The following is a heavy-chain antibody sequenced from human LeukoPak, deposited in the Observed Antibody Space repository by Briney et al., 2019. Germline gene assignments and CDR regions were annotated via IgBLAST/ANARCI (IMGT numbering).Heavy chain of an antibody. CDR2: ISYDGSHK. J-gene: IGHJ4*02. V-gene: IGHV3-30*18. CDR3: AKGIAVAAPFDY. Sequence: GGSLRLSCAASGFTFSSYGMHWVRQAPGKGLEWVAVISYDGSHKYYADSVKGRFTISRDNSKNTLYLQMNSLRAEDTAVYYCAKGIAVAAPFDYWGQGTLVTVSS. D-gene: IGHD6-19*01. CDR1: GFTFSSYG.